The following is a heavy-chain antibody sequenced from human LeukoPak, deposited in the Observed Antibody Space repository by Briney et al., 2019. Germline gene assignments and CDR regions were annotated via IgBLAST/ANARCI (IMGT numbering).Heavy chain of an antibody. CDR1: GGSISSYY. CDR3: ARVLSSGWSDPLFDY. CDR2: IYYSGST. V-gene: IGHV4-59*01. D-gene: IGHD6-19*01. J-gene: IGHJ4*02. Sequence: SETLSLTCTVSGGSISSYYWSWIRQPPGKGLEWIRYIYYSGSTNHNPSLKSRFTISVDTSKNEFSLKLSSVTAADTAVYYCARVLSSGWSDPLFDYWGQGTLVTVSS.